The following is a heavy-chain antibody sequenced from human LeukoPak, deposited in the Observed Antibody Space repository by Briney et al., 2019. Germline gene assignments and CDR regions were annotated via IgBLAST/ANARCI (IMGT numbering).Heavy chain of an antibody. J-gene: IGHJ3*02. D-gene: IGHD1-26*01. CDR2: IYYSGST. V-gene: IGHV4-34*01. Sequence: SETLSLTCAVYGGSFSGYYWSWIRQPPGKGLEWIGSIYYSGSTNYNPSLKSRVTISVDKSKNQFSLKLSSVTAADTAVYYCARDKFPLVGATGDDGFDIWGQGTMVIVSS. CDR3: ARDKFPLVGATGDDGFDI. CDR1: GGSFSGYY.